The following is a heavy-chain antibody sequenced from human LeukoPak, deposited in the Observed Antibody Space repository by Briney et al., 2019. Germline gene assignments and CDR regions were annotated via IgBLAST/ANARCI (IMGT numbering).Heavy chain of an antibody. Sequence: GASVKVSCKASGYTFTSYAMNWVRQAPGQGLEWMGWINTNTGNPTYAQGFTGRFVFSLDTSVSTAYLRISSLKAEDTDVYYCAREGYLYGMDVWGQGTTVTVSS. D-gene: IGHD5-12*01. CDR2: INTNTGNP. V-gene: IGHV7-4-1*02. CDR3: AREGYLYGMDV. CDR1: GYTFTSYA. J-gene: IGHJ6*02.